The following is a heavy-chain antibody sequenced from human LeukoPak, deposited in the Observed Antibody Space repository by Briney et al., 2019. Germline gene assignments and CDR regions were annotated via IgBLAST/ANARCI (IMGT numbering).Heavy chain of an antibody. J-gene: IGHJ4*02. CDR2: INPGNGNT. CDR1: GYTFTSYA. V-gene: IGHV1-3*01. Sequence: GASVKVSCKASGYTFTSYAIHWVRQAPGQRLEWMGWINPGNGNTKYSQKFQGRVTITRDTSASTAYMELSTLRSEDTAVYYCARDLYLDYWGQGTLVTVSS. CDR3: ARDLYLDY.